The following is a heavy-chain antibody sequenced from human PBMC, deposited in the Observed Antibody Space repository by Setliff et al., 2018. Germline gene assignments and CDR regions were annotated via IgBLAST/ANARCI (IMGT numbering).Heavy chain of an antibody. CDR1: SFNLANYA. V-gene: IGHV3-23*01. D-gene: IGHD6-13*01. J-gene: IGHJ6*03. Sequence: GGSLRLSCVASSFNLANYAVTWVRHAPGKGLEWVSSIHSDGITTYYADSVKGRFTISRDNSKNTLHLQMTSLRIEDTAVYYCAKSAGQQLELYYYYYMDVWGKGTTVTVSS. CDR2: IHSDGITT. CDR3: AKSAGQQLELYYYYYMDV.